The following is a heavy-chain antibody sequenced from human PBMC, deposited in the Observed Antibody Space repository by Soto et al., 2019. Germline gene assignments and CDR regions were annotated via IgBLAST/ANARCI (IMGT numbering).Heavy chain of an antibody. CDR2: VSVPSGDT. J-gene: IGHJ4*02. CDR1: GYSFSSFG. V-gene: IGHV1-18*01. Sequence: ASVKVSSKASGYSFSSFGISWVRQAPGQGLEWVGWVSVPSGDTSSAQNFQGRVTVTTDTSTSTAYMEVGSLRSDDTAVYYCARTCRSGGSCYLEYWGEGTLVTVSS. CDR3: ARTCRSGGSCYLEY. D-gene: IGHD2-15*01.